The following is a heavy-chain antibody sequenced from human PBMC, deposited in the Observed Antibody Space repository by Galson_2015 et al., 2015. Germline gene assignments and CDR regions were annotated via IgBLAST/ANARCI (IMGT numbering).Heavy chain of an antibody. CDR2: ITYSGTTT. V-gene: IGHV3-23*01. CDR1: GFTFSNYP. CDR3: AKEGDGFDP. J-gene: IGHJ5*02. Sequence: SLRLSCAASGFTFSNYPMNWVRQAPGKGLEWVSAITYSGTTTYYADSVKGRFSISRVNSKSTLFLQMNNLRVEDTAVYYCAKEGDGFDPWGQGTLVTVSS. D-gene: IGHD3-16*01.